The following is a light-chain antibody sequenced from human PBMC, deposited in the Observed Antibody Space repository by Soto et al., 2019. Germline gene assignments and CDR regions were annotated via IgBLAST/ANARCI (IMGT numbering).Light chain of an antibody. J-gene: IGLJ2*01. V-gene: IGLV2-8*01. CDR2: EVT. Sequence: QSALTQPASVSGSPGQSITISCTGTYNYVSWYQQHPGEAPKLMIYEVTKRPSGVPDRFSGSKSGSTASLTVSGLQAEDEADYYCSSYGGNNNLVFGGGTKLTVL. CDR1: YNY. CDR3: SSYGGNNNLV.